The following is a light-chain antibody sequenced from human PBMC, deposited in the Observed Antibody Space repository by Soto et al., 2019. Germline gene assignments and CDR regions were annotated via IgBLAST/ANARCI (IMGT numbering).Light chain of an antibody. CDR2: DAS. CDR3: QQYNSYPWT. Sequence: DIPMTQSPSTLSASIGDRVAVTCRASQTINNWLAWYQQKPGKAPKLLIYDASTLEGEVPSRFGASGSGTEFTLTITSLQPDDSAAYYCQQYNSYPWTFGKGTKVEI. CDR1: QTINNW. J-gene: IGKJ1*01. V-gene: IGKV1-5*01.